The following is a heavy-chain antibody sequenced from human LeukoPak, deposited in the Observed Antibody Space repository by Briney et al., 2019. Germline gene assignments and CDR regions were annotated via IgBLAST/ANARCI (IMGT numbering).Heavy chain of an antibody. J-gene: IGHJ4*02. V-gene: IGHV3-30*02. D-gene: IGHD4-17*01. CDR3: AKDYGDYPGVFDY. CDR2: IRYDGSNK. CDR1: GFTFSSYA. Sequence: GGSLRLSCAASGFTFSSYAMHWVRQAPGKGLEWVAFIRYDGSNKYYADSVKGRFTISRDNSKNTLYLQMNSLRAEDTAVYYCAKDYGDYPGVFDYWGQGTLVTVSS.